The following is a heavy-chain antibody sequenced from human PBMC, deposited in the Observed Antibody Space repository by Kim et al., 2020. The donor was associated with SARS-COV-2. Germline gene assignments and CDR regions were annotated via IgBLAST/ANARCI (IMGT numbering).Heavy chain of an antibody. J-gene: IGHJ5*02. CDR3: ARDQRALVALSRNWFDP. Sequence: ASVKVSCKASGYTFTSYGISWVRQAPGQGLEWMGWISAYNGNTNYAQKLQGRVTMTTDTSTSTAYMELRSLRSDDTAVYYCARDQRALVALSRNWFDPWGQGTLVTVSS. CDR2: ISAYNGNT. V-gene: IGHV1-18*01. CDR1: GYTFTSYG. D-gene: IGHD2-15*01.